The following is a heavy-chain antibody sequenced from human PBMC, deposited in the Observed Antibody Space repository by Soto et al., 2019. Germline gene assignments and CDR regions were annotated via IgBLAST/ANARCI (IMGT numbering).Heavy chain of an antibody. Sequence: ASVKVSCKASGYTFTIYYMHWVRQAPGQGLEWMGLINPSDGSATYAQRFQGRVTVTRDTSTSTVYMELSSLRSDDTAVYYCARSGSYCSGGPCYPSVYWGLGTQVSSPQ. CDR3: ARSGSYCSGGPCYPSVY. CDR2: INPSDGSA. D-gene: IGHD2-15*01. J-gene: IGHJ4*02. CDR1: GYTFTIYY. V-gene: IGHV1-46*01.